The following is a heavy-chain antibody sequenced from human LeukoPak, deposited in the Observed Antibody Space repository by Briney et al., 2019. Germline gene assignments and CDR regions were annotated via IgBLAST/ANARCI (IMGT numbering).Heavy chain of an antibody. D-gene: IGHD2-15*01. CDR1: GGSISSSSYY. Sequence: SETLSLTCTVSGGSISSSSYYWGWIRQPPGKGLEWIGSIYYSGSTYYNPSLKSRVTISVDTSKNQFSLKLSSVTAADTAVYYCASDLRCSGGSCYRAFDIWGQGTMVTVSS. CDR2: IYYSGST. J-gene: IGHJ3*02. V-gene: IGHV4-39*01. CDR3: ASDLRCSGGSCYRAFDI.